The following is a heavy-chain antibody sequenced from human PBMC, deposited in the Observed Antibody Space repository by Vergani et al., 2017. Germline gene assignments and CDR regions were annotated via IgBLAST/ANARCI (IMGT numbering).Heavy chain of an antibody. J-gene: IGHJ4*01. CDR1: GVSISNSSYY. Sequence: QVQLQESGPGLVKPSHTLSLTCNVSGVSISNSSYYWSWIRQPAGKGLEWLGRVYISRPTNYNPSLKNRVIMSVDTSKNQFSLKLNSVSAADTAVYYCARSFFDYWSGYQGYYFDYWGQGILVTVSS. CDR2: VYISRPT. D-gene: IGHD3-3*01. V-gene: IGHV4-61*02. CDR3: ARSFFDYWSGYQGYYFDY.